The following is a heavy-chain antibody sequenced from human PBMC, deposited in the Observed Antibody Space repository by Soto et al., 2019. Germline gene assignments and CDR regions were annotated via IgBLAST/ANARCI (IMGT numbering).Heavy chain of an antibody. V-gene: IGHV3-30*18. D-gene: IGHD2-2*01. Sequence: QVQLVESGGGVVQPGRSLRLSCAASGFTFSSYGMHWVRQAPGKGLEWVAVISYDGSNKYYADSVKGRFTISRDNSKNTLYLQMNSLRAEDTAVYYCAKDKSYCSSTSCENWFGPWGQGTLVTVSS. CDR3: AKDKSYCSSTSCENWFGP. J-gene: IGHJ5*02. CDR2: ISYDGSNK. CDR1: GFTFSSYG.